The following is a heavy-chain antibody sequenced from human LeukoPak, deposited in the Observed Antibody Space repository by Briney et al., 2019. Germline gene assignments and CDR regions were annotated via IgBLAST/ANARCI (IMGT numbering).Heavy chain of an antibody. J-gene: IGHJ4*02. CDR3: VRLRRNNDRSGYYYYYDY. D-gene: IGHD3-22*01. CDR2: INSDGSRT. Sequence: GGSLRLSCAASGFTLSSYEMHWVRQAPGKGLVWVSRINSDGSRTGYADSVKGRFTISRDNAKNTLYLQMNSLRAEDTAVYFCVRLRRNNDRSGYYYYYDYWGQGTLVTVSS. V-gene: IGHV3-74*01. CDR1: GFTLSSYE.